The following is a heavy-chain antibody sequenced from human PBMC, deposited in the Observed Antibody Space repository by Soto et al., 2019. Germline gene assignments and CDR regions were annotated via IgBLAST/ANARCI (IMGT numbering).Heavy chain of an antibody. Sequence: EVQLVESGGGLVQPGGSLRLSCAASGFTFSSSDMHWVRHVTGKGLEWVSAIGRGGDTYYPGSVEGRFTISRENAENSVYLQMNNLRAGATAVYYCARELADAVTTAWYFDLWGRGTLVTVSA. CDR1: GFTFSSSD. J-gene: IGHJ2*01. V-gene: IGHV3-13*01. CDR3: ARELADAVTTAWYFDL. D-gene: IGHD4-17*01. CDR2: IGRGGDT.